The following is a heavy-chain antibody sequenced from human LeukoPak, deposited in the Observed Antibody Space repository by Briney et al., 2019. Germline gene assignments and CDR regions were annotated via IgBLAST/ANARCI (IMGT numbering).Heavy chain of an antibody. CDR1: GFTFSKFA. CDR2: VSYDGSYK. D-gene: IGHD5-12*01. Sequence: PGRSLRLSCAAAGFTFSKFAMHWVRQAPGKGLEWVAVVSYDGSYKYYADSVRGRFTISRDNSKNTLYVQINSLRAEDTAVYYCARDPVATIFSDYYYYYMDVWGKGTTVTVSS. J-gene: IGHJ6*03. CDR3: ARDPVATIFSDYYYYYMDV. V-gene: IGHV3-30*04.